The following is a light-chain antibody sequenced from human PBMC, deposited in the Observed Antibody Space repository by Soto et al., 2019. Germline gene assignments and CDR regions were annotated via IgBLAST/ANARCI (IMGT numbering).Light chain of an antibody. CDR2: KNN. J-gene: IGLJ1*01. V-gene: IGLV1-40*01. CDR3: GAWDESLNGYV. CDR1: GSNVGASYD. Sequence: QSVLTQPPSVSGAPGQTITMSCTGSGSNVGASYDVHWYQVLPGAGPRLLIYKNNNRPSGVPDRFSGSKSGTSASLAITGLRAEDEADYYCGAWDESLNGYVFGTGTKVTVL.